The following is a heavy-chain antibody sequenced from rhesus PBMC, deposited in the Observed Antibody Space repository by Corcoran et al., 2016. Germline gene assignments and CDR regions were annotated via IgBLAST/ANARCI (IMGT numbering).Heavy chain of an antibody. CDR1: GGSISSSNW. D-gene: IGHD3-9*01. CDR3: ARDLGYYGRDY. J-gene: IGHJ4*01. V-gene: IGHV4-65*01. CDR2: RSGSSSST. Sequence: QVQLQESGPGLVKPSETLSLTCAVSGGSISSSNWWSWIRQPPGKGLEWIGYRSGSSSSTDDNPSLKIRVTISTDTSKNQFSLKLSSVTAADTAVDYCARDLGYYGRDYWGQGVLVTVSS.